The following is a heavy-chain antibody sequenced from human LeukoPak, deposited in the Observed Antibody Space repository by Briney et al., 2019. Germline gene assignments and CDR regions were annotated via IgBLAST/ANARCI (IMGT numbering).Heavy chain of an antibody. Sequence: GGSLRLSCAASGFTFSSYAMHWVRQAPGKGLEWVAVISYDGSNKYYADSVKGRFTISRDNSKNTLYLQMNSLRAEDTAVYYCARDWGYCSSTSCSGVLTIQYYFDYWGQGTLVTVSS. D-gene: IGHD2-2*01. CDR2: ISYDGSNK. CDR1: GFTFSSYA. V-gene: IGHV3-30-3*01. CDR3: ARDWGYCSSTSCSGVLTIQYYFDY. J-gene: IGHJ4*02.